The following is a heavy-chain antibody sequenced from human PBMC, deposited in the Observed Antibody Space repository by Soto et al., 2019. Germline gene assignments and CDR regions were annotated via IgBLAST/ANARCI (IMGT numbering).Heavy chain of an antibody. J-gene: IGHJ6*02. Sequence: QVHLVQSGAEVKKPGSSVQVSCKTSGGSFNNYAVSWVRQAPGQGLEWMGGIIPNFDTPNYAQKFQDRVTIIADESTSTVYMVLRSLRSNDTAVYYCAVAMVREILIFESSGMHVWGQGTTVIVSS. CDR1: GGSFNNYA. V-gene: IGHV1-69*01. D-gene: IGHD3-10*01. CDR3: AVAMVREILIFESSGMHV. CDR2: IIPNFDTP.